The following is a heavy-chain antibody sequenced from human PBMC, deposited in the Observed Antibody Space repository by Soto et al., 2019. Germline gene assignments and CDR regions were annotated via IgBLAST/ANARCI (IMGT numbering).Heavy chain of an antibody. Sequence: ASVKVSCKASGYTFTSYAMHWVRQAPGQRLEWMGWINAGNGNTKYSQKFQGRVTITRDTSASTAYMELSSLRSEDTAVYYCARDRIVVPAARRYGMDVWGPGTTVTVSS. CDR1: GYTFTSYA. D-gene: IGHD2-2*01. CDR2: INAGNGNT. V-gene: IGHV1-3*01. J-gene: IGHJ6*02. CDR3: ARDRIVVPAARRYGMDV.